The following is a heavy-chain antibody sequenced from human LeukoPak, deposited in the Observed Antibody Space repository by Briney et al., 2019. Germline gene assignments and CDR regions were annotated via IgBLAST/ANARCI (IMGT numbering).Heavy chain of an antibody. CDR2: ISGSGGST. CDR3: ARNPGIAAAGEEIDY. D-gene: IGHD6-13*01. V-gene: IGHV3-23*01. CDR1: GFTFSSYA. J-gene: IGHJ4*02. Sequence: GGSLRLSCAASGFTFSSYAMSWVRQAPGKGLEWVSGISGSGGSTYYADSVKGRFTISRDNSKNTLYPQMNSLRAEDTAVYYCARNPGIAAAGEEIDYWGQGTLVTVSS.